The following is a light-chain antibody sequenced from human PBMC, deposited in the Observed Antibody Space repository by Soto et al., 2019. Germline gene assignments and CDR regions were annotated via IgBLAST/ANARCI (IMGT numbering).Light chain of an antibody. CDR1: QSISSW. Sequence: DIQMTQSTSSLSASLGARATITCGASQSISSWLAWYQQKPGKAPKLRIYEASSLESGGPSRFSGSRSGTEGTLTIGSLQPDYGTTYSCQQYNSYSRTFYQGTKG. CDR2: EAS. V-gene: IGKV1-5*01. CDR3: QQYNSYSRT. J-gene: IGKJ1*01.